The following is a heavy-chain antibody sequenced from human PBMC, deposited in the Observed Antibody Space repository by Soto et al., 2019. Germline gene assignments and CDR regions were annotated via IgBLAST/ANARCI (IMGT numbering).Heavy chain of an antibody. CDR1: GVSITSYY. V-gene: IGHV4-59*01. D-gene: IGHD5-12*01. CDR3: AKDKPGGYNSNHAFDI. Sequence: PSETLSLTCTVSGVSITSYYWSWIRQPPGKGLEWIGYIYYSGNTNYNPSLTSRVTKSLDTPKNQFSLKLSSVTAADTAVYHCAKDKPGGYNSNHAFDIWGQGTMVTVSS. J-gene: IGHJ3*02. CDR2: IYYSGNT.